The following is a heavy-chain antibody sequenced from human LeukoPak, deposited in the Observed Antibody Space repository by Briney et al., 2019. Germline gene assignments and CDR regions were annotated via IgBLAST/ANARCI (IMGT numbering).Heavy chain of an antibody. Sequence: SGGSLRLSCAASGFTFSSYAMSWVRQAPGKGLGWVSVISGSGGSTYYADSVKGRFTISRDNSKNTLYLQMNSLGAEDTAVYYCAKDTIAVAVPYYFDYWGQGTLVTVSS. J-gene: IGHJ4*02. V-gene: IGHV3-23*01. CDR1: GFTFSSYA. D-gene: IGHD6-19*01. CDR3: AKDTIAVAVPYYFDY. CDR2: ISGSGGST.